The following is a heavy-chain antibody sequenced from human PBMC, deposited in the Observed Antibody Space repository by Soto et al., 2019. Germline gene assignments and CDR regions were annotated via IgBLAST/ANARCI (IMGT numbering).Heavy chain of an antibody. V-gene: IGHV1-69*01. J-gene: IGHJ4*02. CDR2: IIPIFGTA. D-gene: IGHD6-19*01. CDR1: GGTFSSYA. CDR3: ARDLSSGWYLFDY. Sequence: QVQLVQSGAEVKKPGFSVKVSCKASGGTFSSYAISWVRQAPGQGLEWMGGIIPIFGTANYAQKFQGRVTITADESTRTAYMELSSLRSEDTAVYYCARDLSSGWYLFDYWGQGTLVTVSS.